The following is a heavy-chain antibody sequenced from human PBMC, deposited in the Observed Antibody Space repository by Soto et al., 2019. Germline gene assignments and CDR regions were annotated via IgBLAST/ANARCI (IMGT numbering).Heavy chain of an antibody. D-gene: IGHD6-13*01. Sequence: SETLSLTCTVSGGSISSGDYYWSWIRQPPGKGLEWIGYIYYSGSTYYNPSLKSRATISVDTSKNQFSLKLSSVTAADTAVYYCARLKLLAAAGTSGHYYGMDVWGQGTTVTVSS. CDR3: ARLKLLAAAGTSGHYYGMDV. J-gene: IGHJ6*02. V-gene: IGHV4-30-4*01. CDR1: GGSISSGDYY. CDR2: IYYSGST.